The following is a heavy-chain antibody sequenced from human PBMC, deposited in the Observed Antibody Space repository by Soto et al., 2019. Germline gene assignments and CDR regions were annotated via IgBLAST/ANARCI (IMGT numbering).Heavy chain of an antibody. CDR3: ARGPPYSRSWYWFDP. D-gene: IGHD6-13*01. V-gene: IGHV4-59*01. CDR1: GGSISSYY. CDR2: IYYSGST. Sequence: SETLSLTCTVSGGSISSYYWSWIRQPPGKGLGWIGYIYYSGSTNYNPSLKSRVTISVXXXXXXFXLXLXXXTAAXTAVYYCARGPPYSRSWYWFDPWGQGTLVTVSS. J-gene: IGHJ5*02.